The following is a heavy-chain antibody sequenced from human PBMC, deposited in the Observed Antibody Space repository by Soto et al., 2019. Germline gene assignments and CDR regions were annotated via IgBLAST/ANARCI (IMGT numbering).Heavy chain of an antibody. Sequence: QVQLVESGGGVVQPERSLRLSCAASGFTCSKYGMHWVRQAPGKGLEWLAVIWFDGNTKYYAESVKGRFTVSRDNSKNTLNLHMNSLTAEDTAVYYCARDGVMYCSSSTCPGRLDYWGQGTLVTVSS. CDR3: ARDGVMYCSSSTCPGRLDY. CDR2: IWFDGNTK. V-gene: IGHV3-33*01. D-gene: IGHD2-8*01. CDR1: GFTCSKYG. J-gene: IGHJ4*02.